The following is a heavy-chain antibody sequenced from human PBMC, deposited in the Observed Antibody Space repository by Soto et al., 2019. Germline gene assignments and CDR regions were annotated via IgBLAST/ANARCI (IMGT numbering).Heavy chain of an antibody. CDR3: ARSPGR. J-gene: IGHJ4*02. V-gene: IGHV4-30-2*01. CDR2: IYHGGST. CDR1: GGSISSGGYS. Sequence: QLQLQESGSGLVKPSQTLSLTCAVSGGSISSGGYSWSWIRQPPGKGLEWIGYIYHGGSTYYTPSLRPRVSMSLDSSKNQSSLRPGTEPPADRAVYYWARSPGRWGQGPLVTVSS.